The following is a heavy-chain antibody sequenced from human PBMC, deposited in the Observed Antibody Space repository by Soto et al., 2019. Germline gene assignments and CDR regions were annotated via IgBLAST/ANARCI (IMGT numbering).Heavy chain of an antibody. Sequence: QVLLVQSGAEVKKPGSSVKVSCKASGGTFSSYAISWVRQAPGQGLEWMGGIIPIFGTANYAQKFQGRVTITADKSTSTAYMELSSLRSEDTAVYYCASPTREWLPPARDYYYGMDVWGQGTTVTVSS. CDR1: GGTFSSYA. CDR3: ASPTREWLPPARDYYYGMDV. D-gene: IGHD3-3*01. J-gene: IGHJ6*02. V-gene: IGHV1-69*06. CDR2: IIPIFGTA.